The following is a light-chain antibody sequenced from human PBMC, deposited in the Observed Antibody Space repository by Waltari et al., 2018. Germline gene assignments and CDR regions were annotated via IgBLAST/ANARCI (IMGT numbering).Light chain of an antibody. V-gene: IGKV3-20*01. Sequence: IVLTQSPGTLSLSPGETATLSCRASQSVRGTLAWYQQKPGQAPRLLIYGASSRATGIPDRFSCSGSGTDFSLTISRLEPEDFAVYYCQHYVRLPATFGQGTRVEIK. CDR2: GAS. J-gene: IGKJ1*01. CDR1: QSVRGT. CDR3: QHYVRLPAT.